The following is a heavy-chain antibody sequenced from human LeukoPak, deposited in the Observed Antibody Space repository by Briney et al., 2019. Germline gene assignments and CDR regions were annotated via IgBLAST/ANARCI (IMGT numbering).Heavy chain of an antibody. Sequence: PSETLSLTCTVSSGSISSSSFYWGWIRQPPGKGLEWIGTIYYSGSTYYNPSLRSRVTISVDTSKNQFSLNLSSVTAADTAVYYCARHFCGGDCYSFYYYYYGMDVWGQGTTVTVSS. J-gene: IGHJ6*02. D-gene: IGHD2-21*02. CDR3: ARHFCGGDCYSFYYYYYGMDV. CDR2: IYYSGST. V-gene: IGHV4-39*01. CDR1: SGSISSSSFY.